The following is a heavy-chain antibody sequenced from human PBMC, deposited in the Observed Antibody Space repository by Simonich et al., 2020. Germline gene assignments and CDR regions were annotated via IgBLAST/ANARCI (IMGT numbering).Heavy chain of an antibody. D-gene: IGHD7-27*01. CDR2: NSANKCNT. J-gene: IGHJ4*02. CDR1: GYTFTSYG. V-gene: IGHV1-18*01. Sequence: QVQLVQSGAEVKKPGASVKVSCKASGYTFTSYGISWVRQAPGQGLEGMGWNSANKCNTNYAQKLQGRVTMTTDTSTSTAYMELRSLRSDDTAVYYCARTLLTGDRRAYYFDYWGQGTLVTVSS. CDR3: ARTLLTGDRRAYYFDY.